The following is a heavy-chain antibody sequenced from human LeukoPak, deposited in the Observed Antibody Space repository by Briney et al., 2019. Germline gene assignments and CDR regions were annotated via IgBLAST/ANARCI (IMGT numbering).Heavy chain of an antibody. J-gene: IGHJ4*02. CDR2: NIPIFGTA. Sequence: SVKVSCKASGGTFSSYAISWVRQAPGQGLEWMGGNIPIFGTANYAQKFQGRVTITADESTSTAYMELSSLRSEDTAVYYCARGATQSGGSWYLNYWGQGTLVTVSS. D-gene: IGHD6-13*01. CDR3: ARGATQSGGSWYLNY. V-gene: IGHV1-69*13. CDR1: GGTFSSYA.